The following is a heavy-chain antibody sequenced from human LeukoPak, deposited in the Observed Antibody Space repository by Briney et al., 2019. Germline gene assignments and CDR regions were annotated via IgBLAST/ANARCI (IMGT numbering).Heavy chain of an antibody. CDR3: VRDGGVSGYDLLDY. V-gene: IGHV3-7*01. Sequence: GGSLRLSCAASGFTFSNYWMTWVRQAPGKGLEWVAHINQDGSKGYYMDSVKARFTISRDNAKNSLSLQMNSLRAEDTAVYYCVRDGGVSGYDLLDYWGQGTLVTVSS. J-gene: IGHJ4*02. D-gene: IGHD5-12*01. CDR1: GFTFSNYW. CDR2: INQDGSKG.